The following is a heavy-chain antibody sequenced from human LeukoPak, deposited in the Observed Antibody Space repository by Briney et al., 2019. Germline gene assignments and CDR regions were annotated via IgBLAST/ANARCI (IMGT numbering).Heavy chain of an antibody. CDR3: PHSSYGITMVRDTRTGAYYFDY. CDR1: GFSLSTSGVG. V-gene: IGHV2-5*02. D-gene: IGHD3-10*01. Sequence: SGPTLVKPTQTLTLTCTFSGFSLSTSGVGVGWIRQPPGKALEWLALIYWDDDKRYSPSLKSRLTITKDTSKNQVVLTMTNMDPVDTATYYCPHSSYGITMVRDTRTGAYYFDYWGQGTLVTVSS. CDR2: IYWDDDK. J-gene: IGHJ4*02.